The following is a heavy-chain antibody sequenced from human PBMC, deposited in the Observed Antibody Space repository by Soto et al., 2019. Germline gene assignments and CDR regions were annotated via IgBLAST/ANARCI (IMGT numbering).Heavy chain of an antibody. J-gene: IGHJ4*01. D-gene: IGHD2-8*01. Sequence: PGGSLRLSCAASGFIFGTYAMHWVRQAPGKGLEWVAVIYYDGSNRYYGDAVKGRFTISRDNSKSTVYLQMSSLRAEDTAVYYCARAFCTNGVCYYFFDLWGHGTLVTVSS. CDR1: GFIFGTYA. CDR3: ARAFCTNGVCYYFFDL. CDR2: IYYDGSNR. V-gene: IGHV3-33*01.